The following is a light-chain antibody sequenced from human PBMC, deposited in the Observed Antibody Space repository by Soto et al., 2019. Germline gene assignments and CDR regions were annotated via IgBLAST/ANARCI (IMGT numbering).Light chain of an antibody. CDR3: QSYDSSTVV. J-gene: IGLJ2*01. Sequence: NFMLTQPHSVSESPGQTVTISCTRSSGSIASNYVQWYQQRPGSAPTTVIYEDNQRPSWVPDRFSGSIDSASNAASLTISGLKTEDEADYYCQSYDSSTVVFGGGTKLTVL. V-gene: IGLV6-57*03. CDR2: EDN. CDR1: SGSIASNY.